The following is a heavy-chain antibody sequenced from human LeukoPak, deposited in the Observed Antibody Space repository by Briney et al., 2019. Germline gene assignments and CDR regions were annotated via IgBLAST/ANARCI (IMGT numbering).Heavy chain of an antibody. D-gene: IGHD3-10*01. CDR3: AKADVTMVRGVITTPLGY. Sequence: QSGGSLRLSCAASGFTFSKYAMNWVRQAPGKGLEWVSGMSGSGDTTYYADSVEGRFTISRDNSKNTLHLQMNSLRAEDTAVYYCAKADVTMVRGVITTPLGYWGQGTLVTVSS. CDR1: GFTFSKYA. V-gene: IGHV3-23*01. CDR2: MSGSGDTT. J-gene: IGHJ4*02.